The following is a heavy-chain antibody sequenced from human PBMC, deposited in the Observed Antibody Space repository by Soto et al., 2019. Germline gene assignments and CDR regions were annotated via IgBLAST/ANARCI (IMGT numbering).Heavy chain of an antibody. Sequence: QITLTESGPTLVKPTQTLTLTCTFSGISLTNSGVGVSWIRQPPGKALEWLAVIYWDDAKHFSPSQKSRLTITKDTSKNQVVLTMTNMDSVATATYFCAQMDFDLYGISVWGQGTTVTVSS. V-gene: IGHV2-5*02. D-gene: IGHD3-9*01. J-gene: IGHJ6*02. CDR1: GISLTNSGVG. CDR2: IYWDDAK. CDR3: AQMDFDLYGISV.